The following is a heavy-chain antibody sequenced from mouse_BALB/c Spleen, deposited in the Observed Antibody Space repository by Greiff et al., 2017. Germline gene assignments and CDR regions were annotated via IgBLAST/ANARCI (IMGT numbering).Heavy chain of an antibody. V-gene: IGHV5-6-3*01. CDR2: INSNGGST. D-gene: IGHD2-4*01. Sequence: EVQLQQSGGGLVQPGGSLKLSCAASGFTFSSYGMSWVRQTPDKRLELVATINSNGGSTYYPDSVKGRFTISRDNAKNTLYLQMSSLKSEDTAMYYCARDETMTGSYAMDYWGQGTSVTVSS. J-gene: IGHJ4*01. CDR1: GFTFSSYG. CDR3: ARDETMTGSYAMDY.